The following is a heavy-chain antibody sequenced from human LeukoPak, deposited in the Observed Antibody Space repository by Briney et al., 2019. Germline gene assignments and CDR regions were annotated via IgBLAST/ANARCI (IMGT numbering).Heavy chain of an antibody. CDR3: AREGDVDTAMADSFDY. CDR2: IKEDGSEK. D-gene: IGHD5-18*01. CDR1: GFSFSSYW. V-gene: IGHV3-7*01. Sequence: GGSLRLSCAASGFSFSSYWTSWARQAPGKGLEWVADIKEDGSEKYYVDSVKGRFTISRDNAKNSLYLQMNSLRAEDTAVYYCAREGDVDTAMADSFDYWGQGTLVTVSS. J-gene: IGHJ4*02.